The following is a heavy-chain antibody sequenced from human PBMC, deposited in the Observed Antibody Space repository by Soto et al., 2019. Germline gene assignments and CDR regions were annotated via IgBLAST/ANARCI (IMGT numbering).Heavy chain of an antibody. CDR3: AKMRGYGDYYFHY. CDR2: IIPIFGTA. D-gene: IGHD4-17*01. Sequence: GASVKVSCKASVGTFSSYAISWVRQAPGQGLEWMGGIIPIFGTANYADSVKGRFTISRDNSKNTLYLQMNSLRVEDTAVYYCAKMRGYGDYYFHYWGQGTLVTVSS. V-gene: IGHV1-69*05. J-gene: IGHJ4*02. CDR1: VGTFSSYA.